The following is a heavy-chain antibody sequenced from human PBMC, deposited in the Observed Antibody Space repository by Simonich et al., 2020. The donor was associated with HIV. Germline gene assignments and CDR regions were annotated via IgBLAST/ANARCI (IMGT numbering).Heavy chain of an antibody. J-gene: IGHJ3*01. Sequence: QVQLQQWGAGLLKPSETLSLTCAVYSGSFSGYYWSWIRQSPGKGLEWIGEITYSGPNNYNPSLRSRVTISVDTSKKQFSLKLKSVTVADTAVYYCAREVGYYPPQLEENNAFDFWGQGTMVTVSS. CDR2: ITYSGPN. CDR3: AREVGYYPPQLEENNAFDF. V-gene: IGHV4-34*01. CDR1: SGSFSGYY. D-gene: IGHD3-10*01.